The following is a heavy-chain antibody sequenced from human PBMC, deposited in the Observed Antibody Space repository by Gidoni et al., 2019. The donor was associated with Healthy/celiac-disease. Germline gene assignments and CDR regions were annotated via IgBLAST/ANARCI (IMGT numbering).Heavy chain of an antibody. J-gene: IGHJ2*01. Sequence: HVQLVQSVAEVKKPGPSVKVSCTASGYTFTGYYMHWVRQASGQGLEWMGWINPDSGGTNYAQKFQGRVTMTRDTSISTAYMELSRLRSDDTAVYYCARGDDVDTAMVDYWYFDLWGRGTLVTVSS. V-gene: IGHV1-2*02. CDR3: ARGDDVDTAMVDYWYFDL. CDR2: INPDSGGT. CDR1: GYTFTGYY. D-gene: IGHD5-18*01.